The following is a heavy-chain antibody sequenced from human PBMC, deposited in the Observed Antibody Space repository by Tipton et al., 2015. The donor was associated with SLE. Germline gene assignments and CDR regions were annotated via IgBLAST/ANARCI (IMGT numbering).Heavy chain of an antibody. CDR3: ASLLWFRVYYYGMDV. V-gene: IGHV3-30*04. CDR2: ISYDGSKI. J-gene: IGHJ6*02. D-gene: IGHD3-10*01. CDR1: GFILGNYA. Sequence: SLRLSCSASGFILGNYAMHWVRQAPGKGLEWVSLISYDGSKIFYADSVKGRLTISRDNAKNTLYLQMNSLRAEDTAVCYCASLLWFRVYYYGMDVWGQGTTVTVSS.